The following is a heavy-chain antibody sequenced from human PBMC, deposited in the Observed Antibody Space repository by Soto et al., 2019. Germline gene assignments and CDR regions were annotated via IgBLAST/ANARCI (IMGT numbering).Heavy chain of an antibody. CDR3: ARSRDYVWGGYRAYFDY. J-gene: IGHJ4*02. CDR1: GYTFTGYY. D-gene: IGHD3-16*02. Sequence: ASVKVSCKASGYTFTGYYMHWVRQAPGQGLEWMGWINPNSGGTNYAQKFQGWVTMTRDTSISTAYMELSRLRSDDTAVYYCARSRDYVWGGYRAYFDYWGQGTLVTVS. CDR2: INPNSGGT. V-gene: IGHV1-2*04.